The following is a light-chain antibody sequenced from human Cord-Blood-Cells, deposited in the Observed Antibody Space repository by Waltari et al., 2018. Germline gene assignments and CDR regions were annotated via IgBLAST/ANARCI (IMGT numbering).Light chain of an antibody. Sequence: EIVLTQSPGTLSLSPGERATLSCRASQSVSSSYLAWYQHKPGQAPRLLIYGPSSRATGIPDRFSGSGSGTDFTLTISRLEPEDFAVYYCQQYGSSPPYTFGQGTKLEIK. CDR3: QQYGSSPPYT. V-gene: IGKV3-20*01. CDR2: GPS. CDR1: QSVSSSY. J-gene: IGKJ2*01.